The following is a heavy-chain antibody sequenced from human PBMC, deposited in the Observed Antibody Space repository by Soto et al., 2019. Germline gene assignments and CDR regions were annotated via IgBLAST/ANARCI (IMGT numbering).Heavy chain of an antibody. Sequence: GSLRLPCAVSGITFRSYWMHWIRQAPGKGLVWVSHINSDASIINYADSVKGRFTISRDNARNTLYLQMNSLRVDDTAIYYCASDAAAGLKFWGQGTLVTVSS. J-gene: IGHJ4*02. CDR1: GITFRSYW. CDR3: ASDAAAGLKF. V-gene: IGHV3-74*01. CDR2: INSDASII. D-gene: IGHD6-13*01.